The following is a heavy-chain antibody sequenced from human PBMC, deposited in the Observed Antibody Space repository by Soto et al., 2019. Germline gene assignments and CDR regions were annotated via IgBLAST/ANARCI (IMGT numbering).Heavy chain of an antibody. D-gene: IGHD3-22*01. CDR1: GYTFTSYG. Sequence: GASVKVSCKASGYTFTSYGISWVRQAPGQGLEWMGWISAYNGNTNYAQKLQGRVTMTTDTSTSTAYMELRSLRSDDTAVYYCARGREYYDSSGYYFEYWGQGTLVTVSS. CDR2: ISAYNGNT. V-gene: IGHV1-18*01. CDR3: ARGREYYDSSGYYFEY. J-gene: IGHJ4*02.